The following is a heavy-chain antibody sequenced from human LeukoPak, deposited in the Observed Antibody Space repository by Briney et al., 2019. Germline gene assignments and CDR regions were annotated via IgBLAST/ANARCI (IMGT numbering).Heavy chain of an antibody. D-gene: IGHD3-3*01. CDR3: ARDPGALRFLEWSGAPDGYFDY. CDR1: GGSISSGSYY. Sequence: PSETLSLTCTVSGGSISSGSYYWSWIRQPAGKGLEWIGRIYTSGSTNYNPSLKSRVTISVDTSKNQFSLKLSSVTAADTAVYYCARDPGALRFLEWSGAPDGYFDYWGQGTLVTVSS. V-gene: IGHV4-61*02. J-gene: IGHJ4*02. CDR2: IYTSGST.